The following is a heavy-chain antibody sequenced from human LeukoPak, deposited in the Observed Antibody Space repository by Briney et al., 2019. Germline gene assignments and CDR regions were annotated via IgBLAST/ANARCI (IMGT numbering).Heavy chain of an antibody. D-gene: IGHD1-26*01. Sequence: ASVKVSCKASGYTFTSYAMHWVRQAPGQRLEWMGWINAGNGNTKYSQKFQGRVTITRDTSASTAHMELSSLRSEDTAVYYCARDLQWELHYWGQGTLVTVSS. CDR1: GYTFTSYA. CDR3: ARDLQWELHY. V-gene: IGHV1-3*01. CDR2: INAGNGNT. J-gene: IGHJ4*02.